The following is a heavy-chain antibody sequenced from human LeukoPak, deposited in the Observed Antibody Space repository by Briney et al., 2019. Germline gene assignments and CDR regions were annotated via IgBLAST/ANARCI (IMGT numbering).Heavy chain of an antibody. CDR1: GGTFSSYA. V-gene: IGHV1-69*13. Sequence: GASVKVSCKASGGTFSSYAISWVRQAPGQGLEWMGGIIPIFGTANYAQKFQGRVTITADESTSTAYMELSSLRSEDTAVYYCARERSNYYYMDVWGKGTTVTVSS. CDR2: IIPIFGTA. CDR3: ARERSNYYYMDV. J-gene: IGHJ6*03.